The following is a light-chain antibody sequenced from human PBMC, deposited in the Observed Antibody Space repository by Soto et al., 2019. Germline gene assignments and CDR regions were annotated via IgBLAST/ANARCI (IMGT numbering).Light chain of an antibody. CDR2: DAS. Sequence: DIQMTQSPSTLSASVGDRLTITCRASQSISSWLAWYQQMPGKAPNLLIYDASSLESGVPSRFRGSGSETEFTLTISGLQPDDFATYYCQQFIDGWTFGQGTKV. CDR1: QSISSW. J-gene: IGKJ1*01. V-gene: IGKV1-5*01. CDR3: QQFIDGWT.